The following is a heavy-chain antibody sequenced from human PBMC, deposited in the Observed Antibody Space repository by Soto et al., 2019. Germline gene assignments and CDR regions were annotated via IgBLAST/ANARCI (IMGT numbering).Heavy chain of an antibody. CDR1: GFTFSSYG. CDR2: ISYDGSNK. V-gene: IGHV3-30*18. J-gene: IGHJ6*02. Sequence: PGGSLRLSCAASGFTFSSYGMHWVRQAPGKGLEWVAVISYDGSNKYYADSVKGRFTISRDNSKNTLYLQMNSLRAEDTAVYYCAKGLRFLEWSPTDGMDVWGQGTTVTVSS. CDR3: AKGLRFLEWSPTDGMDV. D-gene: IGHD3-3*01.